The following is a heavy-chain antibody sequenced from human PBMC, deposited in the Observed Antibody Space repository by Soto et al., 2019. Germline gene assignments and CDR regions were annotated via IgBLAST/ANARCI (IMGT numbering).Heavy chain of an antibody. CDR1: GFTFSSYS. V-gene: IGHV3-48*02. D-gene: IGHD2-2*01. J-gene: IGHJ6*02. CDR3: ARDLSSIVVVPAAMDNYYYGMDV. CDR2: ISSSSSTI. Sequence: GGSLRLSCAASGFTFSSYSMNWVRQAPGKGLEWVSYISSSSSTIYYADSVKGRFTISRDNAKNSLYLQMNSLRDEDTAVYYCARDLSSIVVVPAAMDNYYYGMDVWGQGTTVTVSS.